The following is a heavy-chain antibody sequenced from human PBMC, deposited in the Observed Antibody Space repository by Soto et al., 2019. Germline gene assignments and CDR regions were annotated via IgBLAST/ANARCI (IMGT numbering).Heavy chain of an antibody. J-gene: IGHJ6*02. CDR3: ALQTGYSSSWYGYYYYGMDV. Sequence: PSETLSLTCTVSGGSISSSSYYWGWIRQPPGKGLEWIGSIYYSGSTYYNPSLKSRVTISVDTSKNQFSLKLSSVTAADTAVYYCALQTGYSSSWYGYYYYGMDVWGQGTTVTVPS. CDR1: GGSISSSSYY. V-gene: IGHV4-39*01. CDR2: IYYSGST. D-gene: IGHD6-13*01.